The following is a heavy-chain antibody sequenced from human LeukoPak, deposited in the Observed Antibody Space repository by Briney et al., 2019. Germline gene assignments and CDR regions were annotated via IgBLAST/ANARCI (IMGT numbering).Heavy chain of an antibody. Sequence: GGSLRLSCAASGFTVSSNYMSWVRQALGKGLEWVSVIYSGGSTYYADSVKGRFTISRDNSKNTLYLQMNSLRAEDTAVYYCARAPGIAAAGPYYYGMDVWGQGTTVTVSS. CDR1: GFTVSSNY. V-gene: IGHV3-66*01. D-gene: IGHD6-13*01. CDR2: IYSGGST. J-gene: IGHJ6*02. CDR3: ARAPGIAAAGPYYYGMDV.